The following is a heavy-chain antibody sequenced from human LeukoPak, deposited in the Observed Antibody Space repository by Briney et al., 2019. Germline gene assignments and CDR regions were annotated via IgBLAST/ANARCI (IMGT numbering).Heavy chain of an antibody. CDR3: ARVRYTNSVDDMDY. CDR2: ISSSSSYI. V-gene: IGHV3-21*01. Sequence: PGGSLRLSCAASGFTFSSYSMNWVRQAPGKGLEWVSSISSSSSYIYYADSVKGRFTISRDNGKNSLYLQMNSLRAEDTAVYYCARVRYTNSVDDMDYWGRGTLVTVAS. D-gene: IGHD2-2*02. CDR1: GFTFSSYS. J-gene: IGHJ4*02.